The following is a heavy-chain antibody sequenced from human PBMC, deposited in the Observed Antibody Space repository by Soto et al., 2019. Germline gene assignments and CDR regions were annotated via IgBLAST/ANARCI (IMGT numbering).Heavy chain of an antibody. V-gene: IGHV1-69*05. J-gene: IGHJ6*02. CDR1: GGTFSSYA. CDR3: ARDSKLQYGGNYYYYGMDG. CDR2: IIPIFGTA. Sequence: SVTVSCTASGGTFSSYAISWVRPAPDPVLEWMGGIIPIFGTANYAQKLQGRVTMTTDTSTSTAYMELRSPRSDDTAVYYCARDSKLQYGGNYYYYGMDGWGQGTKVTVSS. D-gene: IGHD4-4*01.